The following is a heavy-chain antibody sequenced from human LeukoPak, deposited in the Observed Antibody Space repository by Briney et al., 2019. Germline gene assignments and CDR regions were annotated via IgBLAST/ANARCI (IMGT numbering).Heavy chain of an antibody. CDR3: ARDPVY. CDR1: GGSISSGGYY. D-gene: IGHD4-17*01. Sequence: PSETLSLTCTVSGGSISSGGYYWSWIRQPPGKGLEWIGEINHSGSTNYNPSLKSRVTISVDTSKNQCSLKLSSVTAADTAVYYCARDPVYWGQGTLVTVSS. J-gene: IGHJ4*02. V-gene: IGHV4-39*07. CDR2: INHSGST.